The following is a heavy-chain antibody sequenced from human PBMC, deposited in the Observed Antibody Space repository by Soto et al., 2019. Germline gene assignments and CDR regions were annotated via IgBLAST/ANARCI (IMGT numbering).Heavy chain of an antibody. V-gene: IGHV4-34*01. CDR3: ARGSRVKIPAATGRDYYYHGLDC. CDR1: GGSFSGYY. Sequence: SETLSLTCAVYGGSFSGYYWSWIRQPPGKGLEWIGEINHSGSTNYNPSLKSRVTISVDTSKNQFSLKLNSVTAADTAMYYCARGSRVKIPAATGRDYYYHGLDCWAQGTAVTVSS. D-gene: IGHD1-26*01. J-gene: IGHJ6*02. CDR2: INHSGST.